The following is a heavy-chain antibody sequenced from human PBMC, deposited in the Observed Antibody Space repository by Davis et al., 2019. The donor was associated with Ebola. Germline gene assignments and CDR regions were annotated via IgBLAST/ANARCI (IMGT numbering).Heavy chain of an antibody. V-gene: IGHV2-26*01. CDR3: APIHYNFWSGYTDAFDI. J-gene: IGHJ3*02. Sequence: SGPPLVQPTETLTLTCTVSGFSLSTARMGVSWIRQPLGKALEWLAHIFSNDEKSYSTSLKSRLTISKDNSKSQVVLTMTNMDPVDTDTYYSAPIHYNFWSGYTDAFDIWGQGTMVTVSS. CDR2: IFSNDEK. D-gene: IGHD3-3*01. CDR1: GFSLSTARMG.